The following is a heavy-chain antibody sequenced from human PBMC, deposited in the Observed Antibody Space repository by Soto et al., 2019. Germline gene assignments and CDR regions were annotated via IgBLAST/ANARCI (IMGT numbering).Heavy chain of an antibody. J-gene: IGHJ4*02. CDR2: ISTYNGNT. CDR3: ARQLGSVQLYY. CDR1: GYTFITYG. Sequence: ASVKVSCKASGYTFITYGVSWVRQAPGQGLDWLGWISTYNGNTRYAERLQGRVTMTTDTTTNTAYMELRNLRSDDTAVYYCARQLGSVQLYYWGQGTLVTVSS. D-gene: IGHD3-10*01. V-gene: IGHV1-18*01.